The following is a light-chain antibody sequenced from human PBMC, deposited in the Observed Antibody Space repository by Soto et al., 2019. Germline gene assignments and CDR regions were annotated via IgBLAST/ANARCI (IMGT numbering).Light chain of an antibody. V-gene: IGLV1-44*01. CDR1: SSNIGSNT. CDR2: TND. Sequence: QSVLTQPPSASGTPGQRVTISCSGSSSNIGSNTVNWYQQVSGTAPKLLIHTNDQRPSGVPDRFSGSKSDTSASLAISGLQSEDDAEYYCAAWDDSLSGPVFGGGTQLTVL. CDR3: AAWDDSLSGPV. J-gene: IGLJ3*02.